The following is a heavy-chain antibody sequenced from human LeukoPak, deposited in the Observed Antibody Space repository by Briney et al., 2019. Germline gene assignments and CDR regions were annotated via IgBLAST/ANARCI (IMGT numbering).Heavy chain of an antibody. CDR2: ISGGGLST. V-gene: IGHV3-23*01. D-gene: IGHD5-18*01. Sequence: GGSLRLSCAASGFTFSSYAMNWVRQAPGKGLEWVSTISGGGLSTYYADSVKGRFTMSRDNSKSTLYLQMTSLRAEDTAVYYCAKAQSGYTSFDYWGQGILVTVSS. J-gene: IGHJ4*02. CDR3: AKAQSGYTSFDY. CDR1: GFTFSSYA.